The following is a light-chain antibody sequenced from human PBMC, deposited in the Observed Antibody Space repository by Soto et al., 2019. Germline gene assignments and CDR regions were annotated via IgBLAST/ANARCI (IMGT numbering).Light chain of an antibody. CDR3: QQYGSSLIT. J-gene: IGKJ5*01. CDR2: GAS. Sequence: EIVLTQSPGTLSLSPGERATLSCRASQSVSSSLLAWYQQKPGQAPRLLIDGASSRATGIPDRFSGSGSGTDFTLSISRLEPEDFAVYYCQQYGSSLITFGQGTRLEIK. CDR1: QSVSSSL. V-gene: IGKV3-20*01.